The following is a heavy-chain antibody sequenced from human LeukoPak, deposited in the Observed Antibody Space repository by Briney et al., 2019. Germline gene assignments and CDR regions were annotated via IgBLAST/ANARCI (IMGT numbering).Heavy chain of an antibody. D-gene: IGHD3-22*01. CDR1: GGSISSYY. Sequence: PSETLSLTCTVSGGSISSYYWSWIRQPPGKGLKWIGYVHYSGSTNYNPSLKSRVTISVDTSKNQFSLKLSSVTAADTAVYYCARGGSGYRFDSWGQGTLVTVSS. CDR3: ARGGSGYRFDS. CDR2: VHYSGST. J-gene: IGHJ4*02. V-gene: IGHV4-59*01.